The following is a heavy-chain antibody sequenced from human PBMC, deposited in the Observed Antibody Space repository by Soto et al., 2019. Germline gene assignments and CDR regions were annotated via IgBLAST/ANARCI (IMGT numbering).Heavy chain of an antibody. CDR2: IYYSGTT. CDR3: ARXFSVDYFDY. CDR1: GDSITSNSYF. Sequence: PSETLSLTCTVSGDSITSNSYFWAWIRQPPGKGLEWVGSIYYSGTTYYNPSLKSRVTISVDRSKNQFSLKLSAVTAADTAVYYGARXFSVDYFDYWGQGDLVTVSX. V-gene: IGHV4-39*01. J-gene: IGHJ4*02.